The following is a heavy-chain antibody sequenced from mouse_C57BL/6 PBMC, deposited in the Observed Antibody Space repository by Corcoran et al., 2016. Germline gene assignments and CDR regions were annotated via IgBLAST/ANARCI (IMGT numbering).Heavy chain of an antibody. Sequence: QIQLVQSGPELKKPGETVKISCKASGYTFTTYGMSWVKQAPGKGLKWMGWINTYSGVPTYADDFKGRFAFSLETSASTAYLQINNLKNEDTATDVCARFPDGYYPYYFDYWGQGTTLTVSS. CDR1: GYTFTTYG. CDR3: ARFPDGYYPYYFDY. V-gene: IGHV9-3*01. CDR2: INTYSGVP. J-gene: IGHJ2*01. D-gene: IGHD2-3*01.